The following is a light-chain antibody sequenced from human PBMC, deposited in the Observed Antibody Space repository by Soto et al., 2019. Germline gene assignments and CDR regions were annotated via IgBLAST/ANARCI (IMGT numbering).Light chain of an antibody. CDR1: QSISSGY. J-gene: IGKJ1*01. Sequence: EIVLTQSPGTLSLSPGERATLPCRASQSISSGYVAWYQQKPGQAPRLLIYAASSRATGIADRFRGSGSGRDFTLTISRLEPEDFAVYYCHQYGSSAWTFGQGTKVEIK. V-gene: IGKV3-20*01. CDR3: HQYGSSAWT. CDR2: AAS.